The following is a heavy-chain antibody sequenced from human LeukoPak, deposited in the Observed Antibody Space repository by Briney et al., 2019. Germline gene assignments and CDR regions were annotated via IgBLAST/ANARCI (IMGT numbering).Heavy chain of an antibody. CDR2: IIPILGIA. D-gene: IGHD3-3*01. J-gene: IGHJ5*02. CDR3: VRDHTIFGVVISYWFDP. CDR1: GGTFSSYA. Sequence: ASVKVSCKASGGTFSSYAISWVRQAPGQGLEWMGRIIPILGIANYAQKFQGRVTITADKSTSTAYMELSSLRSEDTAVYYCVRDHTIFGVVISYWFDPWGQGTLVTVSS. V-gene: IGHV1-69*04.